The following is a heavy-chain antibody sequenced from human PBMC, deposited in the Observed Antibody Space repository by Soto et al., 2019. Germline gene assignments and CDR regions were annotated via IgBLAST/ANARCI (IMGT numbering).Heavy chain of an antibody. J-gene: IGHJ6*02. CDR2: IIPIFGTA. V-gene: IGHV1-69*01. CDR3: SIDKAGYHDSSGYYRVSVPPDYYYGMDV. Sequence: QVQLVQSGAEVKKPGSSVKVSCKASGGTFSSYAISWVRQAPGQGLEWMGGIIPIFGTANYAQKFQGRVTITADESTSTAYMELSSLRSEDTAVYYCSIDKAGYHDSSGYYRVSVPPDYYYGMDVWGQGTTVTVSS. CDR1: GGTFSSYA. D-gene: IGHD3-22*01.